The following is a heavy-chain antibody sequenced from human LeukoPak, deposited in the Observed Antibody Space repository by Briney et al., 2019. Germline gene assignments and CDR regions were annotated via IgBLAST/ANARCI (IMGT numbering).Heavy chain of an antibody. J-gene: IGHJ4*02. CDR2: ISPNSGGT. D-gene: IGHD7-27*01. V-gene: IGHV1-2*02. Sequence: ASVKVSCKASGYTFTDYYIHWVRQAPGQGLEYMGWISPNSGGTNYAQMFQGRVTMTSDPSINTAFMELRSLRSDDTAVFYCARGSTGGYPDYWGQGTLVTVSA. CDR3: ARGSTGGYPDY. CDR1: GYTFTDYY.